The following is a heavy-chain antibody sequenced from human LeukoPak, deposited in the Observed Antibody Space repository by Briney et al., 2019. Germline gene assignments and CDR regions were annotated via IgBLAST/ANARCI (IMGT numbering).Heavy chain of an antibody. CDR3: ASDTGYSSSWVRKYFDY. CDR1: GFTFSSYS. J-gene: IGHJ4*02. D-gene: IGHD6-13*01. Sequence: GGSLRLSCAASGFTFSSYSMNWVRQAPGKGLEWVSSISSSSSYIYYADSVKGRFTISRDNAKNSLYLQMNSLRAEDTAVYHCASDTGYSSSWVRKYFDYWGQGTLVTVSS. V-gene: IGHV3-21*01. CDR2: ISSSSSYI.